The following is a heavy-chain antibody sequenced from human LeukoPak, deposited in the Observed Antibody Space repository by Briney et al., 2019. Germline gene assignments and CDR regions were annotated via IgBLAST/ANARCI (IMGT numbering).Heavy chain of an antibody. CDR1: GFTFSTYA. D-gene: IGHD1-7*01. Sequence: GESLRLSCAASGFTFSTYAMRWVRQPPGKGLEWVSVISTDGDSTSYADSVKGRFTVSRDNSENTLYLQMNSLRVEDTAIYYCAKEIWVQELYGMDVWGQGATVIVSS. J-gene: IGHJ6*02. CDR2: ISTDGDST. V-gene: IGHV3-23*01. CDR3: AKEIWVQELYGMDV.